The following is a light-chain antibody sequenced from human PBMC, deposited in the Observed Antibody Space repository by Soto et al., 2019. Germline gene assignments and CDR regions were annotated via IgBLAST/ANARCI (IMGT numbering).Light chain of an antibody. V-gene: IGKV3-15*01. CDR3: QQYKKWPRT. CDR2: GAS. Sequence: EVVMTQSPATLSVSPGERAALSCRASQSVSSNLAWYQQKPGQAPRLLIYGASTRDTGIPARFSGSGSGTEFTLTISSLQSEDFAVYYCQQYKKWPRTFXQGTKVDIK. J-gene: IGKJ1*01. CDR1: QSVSSN.